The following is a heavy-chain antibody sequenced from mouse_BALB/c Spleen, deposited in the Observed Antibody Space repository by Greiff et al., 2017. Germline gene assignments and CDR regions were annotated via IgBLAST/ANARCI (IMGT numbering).Heavy chain of an antibody. Sequence: QVTLKECGPGILQPSQTLSLTCSFSGFSLSTYGIGVGWIRQPSGKGLEWLAHIWWNDNKYYNTALKSRLTISKDTSNNQVFLKIASVDTADTATYYCARIADGYFPDWGQGTLVTVSA. V-gene: IGHV8-11*01. CDR2: IWWNDNK. CDR3: ARIADGYFPD. CDR1: GFSLSTYGIG. J-gene: IGHJ3*01. D-gene: IGHD2-3*01.